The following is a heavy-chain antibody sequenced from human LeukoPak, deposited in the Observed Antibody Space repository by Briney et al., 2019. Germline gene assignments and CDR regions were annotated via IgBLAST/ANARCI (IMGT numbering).Heavy chain of an antibody. CDR1: GYSFTSYW. D-gene: IGHD2-2*02. Sequence: GESLKISCKGSGYSFTSYWISWVRQMPGKGLEWMGRIDPSDSYTNYSPSFQGHVTISADKSISTAYLQSSSLKASDTAMYYCARHLGYCSSTSCYSFDYWGQGTLVTVSS. V-gene: IGHV5-10-1*01. CDR2: IDPSDSYT. CDR3: ARHLGYCSSTSCYSFDY. J-gene: IGHJ4*02.